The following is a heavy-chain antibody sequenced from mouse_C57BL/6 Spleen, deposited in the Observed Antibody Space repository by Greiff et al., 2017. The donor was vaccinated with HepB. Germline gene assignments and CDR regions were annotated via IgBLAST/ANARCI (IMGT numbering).Heavy chain of an antibody. J-gene: IGHJ4*01. D-gene: IGHD2-2*01. CDR3: ARSMVTTGYAMDY. V-gene: IGHV5-17*01. CDR1: GFTFSDYG. Sequence: EVQRVESGGGLVKPGGSLKLSCAASGFTFSDYGMHWVRQAPEKGLEWVAYISSGSSTIYYADTVKGRFTISRDNAKNTLFLQMTSLRSEDTAMYYCARSMVTTGYAMDYWGQGTSVTVSS. CDR2: ISSGSSTI.